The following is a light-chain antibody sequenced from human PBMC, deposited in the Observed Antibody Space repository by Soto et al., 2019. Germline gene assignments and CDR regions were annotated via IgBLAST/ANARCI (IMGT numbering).Light chain of an antibody. CDR3: QQYNSYS. J-gene: IGKJ1*01. Sequence: DIQMTQSPSTLSASLGDRVTITCRASQRIDMWLAWYWQKPGKAPNLLIYDASILESGIPSRFSGSGSGTEFTLTISSLQPDDFATYYCQQYNSYSFGQGTKVDIK. V-gene: IGKV1-5*01. CDR1: QRIDMW. CDR2: DAS.